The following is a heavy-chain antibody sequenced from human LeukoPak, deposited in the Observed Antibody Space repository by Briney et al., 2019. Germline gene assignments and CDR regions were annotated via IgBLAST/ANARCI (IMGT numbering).Heavy chain of an antibody. D-gene: IGHD6-13*01. CDR1: GGSISSGGYY. V-gene: IGHV4-31*03. CDR2: IYYSGST. CDR3: AGEKHQLVHY. Sequence: PSETLSLTCTVSGGSISSGGYYWSWIRQHPGKGLEWIGYIYYSGSTYYNPSLKSRVTISVDTSKNQFSLKLSSVTAADTAVYYCAGEKHQLVHYWGQGTLVTVSS. J-gene: IGHJ4*02.